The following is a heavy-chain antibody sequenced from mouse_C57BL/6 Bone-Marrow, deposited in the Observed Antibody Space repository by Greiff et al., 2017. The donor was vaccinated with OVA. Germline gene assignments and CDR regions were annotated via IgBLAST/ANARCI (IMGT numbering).Heavy chain of an antibody. J-gene: IGHJ2*01. CDR1: GYTFTSYW. CDR2: IYPGNSDT. CDR3: TTPYYYGSSHFDY. Sequence: VQLQQSGAELAKPGASVKLSCKASGYTFTSYWMHWVKQRPGQGLEWIGAIYPGNSDTSYNQKFKGKAKLTAVTSASTAYMELSSLTNEDSAVYYCTTPYYYGSSHFDYWGQGTTLTVSS. D-gene: IGHD1-1*01. V-gene: IGHV1-5*01.